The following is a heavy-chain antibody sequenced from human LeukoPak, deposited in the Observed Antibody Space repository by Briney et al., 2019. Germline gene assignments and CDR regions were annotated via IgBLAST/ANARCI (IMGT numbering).Heavy chain of an antibody. J-gene: IGHJ6*02. CDR2: ISAYSGNT. CDR1: GYTFTSYD. D-gene: IGHD3-9*01. V-gene: IGHV1-18*01. CDR3: ARDPSPMRYYYYGMDV. Sequence: GASVKVSCKASGYTFTSYDINWVRQAPGQGLEWMGWISAYSGNTKYAQKFRGRVTVTTDTSTSTAYMDLRSLRSDDTAVYYCARDPSPMRYYYYGMDVWGQGTTVTVSS.